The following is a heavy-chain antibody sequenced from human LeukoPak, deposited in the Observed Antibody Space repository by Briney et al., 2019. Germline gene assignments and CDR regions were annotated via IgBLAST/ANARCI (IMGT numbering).Heavy chain of an antibody. Sequence: GGSLRLSCAASGFTFSNAWMNWVRQAPGKGLEWVAVISYNGSNKYYADSVKGRFTISRDNSKNTLYLQMNSLRAEDTAVYYCARTRPRITIFGVVSFIFDYWGQGTLVTVSS. CDR1: GFTFSNAW. D-gene: IGHD3-3*01. CDR2: ISYNGSNK. J-gene: IGHJ4*02. V-gene: IGHV3-30-3*01. CDR3: ARTRPRITIFGVVSFIFDY.